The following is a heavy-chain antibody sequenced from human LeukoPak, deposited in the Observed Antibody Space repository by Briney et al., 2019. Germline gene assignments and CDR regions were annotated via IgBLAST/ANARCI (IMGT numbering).Heavy chain of an antibody. V-gene: IGHV4-4*09. Sequence: PSETLSLTCTVSGGSISSYYWSWLRQPPGKGLEWIAYIYTSGSTSYNTSLKSRVNISLDTSKNQFSLKLTSVTAADTAVYYCARLTTKNYYYSYMDVWGKGTTVTVSS. CDR2: IYTSGST. J-gene: IGHJ6*03. D-gene: IGHD1-14*01. CDR1: GGSISSYY. CDR3: ARLTTKNYYYSYMDV.